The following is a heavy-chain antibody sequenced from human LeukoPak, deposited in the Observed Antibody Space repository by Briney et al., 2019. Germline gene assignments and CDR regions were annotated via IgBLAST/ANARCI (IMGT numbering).Heavy chain of an antibody. V-gene: IGHV3-23*01. Sequence: GGSLRLSCAASGFTFSCYAMSWVRQAPGKGLEWVSAISGSGGSTYYADSVKGRFTISRDNSKNTLYLQMNSLGAEDTAVYYCAKEGVDTAARVRGQNFDYWGQGTLVTVSS. CDR3: AKEGVDTAARVRGQNFDY. CDR1: GFTFSCYA. CDR2: ISGSGGST. J-gene: IGHJ4*02. D-gene: IGHD5-18*01.